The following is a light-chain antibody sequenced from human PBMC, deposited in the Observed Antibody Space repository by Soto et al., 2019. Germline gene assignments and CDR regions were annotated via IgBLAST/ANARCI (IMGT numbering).Light chain of an antibody. Sequence: EIVMTQSPATLSVSPGERATLSCRASQSVSNNLAWYRQKPGQAPRLLLYGASTRATDIPARFSGSVSGTEFTLNISSLQSEDFAVYYCQQYNNFWTFGQGTKVEIK. J-gene: IGKJ1*01. CDR2: GAS. CDR1: QSVSNN. CDR3: QQYNNFWT. V-gene: IGKV3-15*01.